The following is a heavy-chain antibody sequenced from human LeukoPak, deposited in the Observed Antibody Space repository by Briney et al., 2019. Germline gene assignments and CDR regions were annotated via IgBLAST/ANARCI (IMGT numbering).Heavy chain of an antibody. D-gene: IGHD1-14*01. V-gene: IGHV3-30*02. J-gene: IGHJ6*02. Sequence: GGSLRLSCAASGFTFSSYGMHWVRQAPGKGLEWVAVIWYDGSNKYYADSVKGRFTISRDNSKNTLYLQMNSLRVEDTALYYCVKDLTPGGADVWGQGTTVTV. CDR2: IWYDGSNK. CDR3: VKDLTPGGADV. CDR1: GFTFSSYG.